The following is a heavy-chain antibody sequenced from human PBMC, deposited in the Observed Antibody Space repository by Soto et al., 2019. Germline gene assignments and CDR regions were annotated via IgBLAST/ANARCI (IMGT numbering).Heavy chain of an antibody. V-gene: IGHV3-11*05. Sequence: QVQLVESGGGLVKPGGSLRLSCAASGFTFSDYSMSWIRQAPGKGLEWVSYITSSSTYTNYADSVKGRFTLSRDNAKNPLYLQMNSLRAEDTAVYYCARGSSGDGMDVWGQGTTVTVSS. D-gene: IGHD6-19*01. CDR2: ITSSSTYT. J-gene: IGHJ6*02. CDR3: ARGSSGDGMDV. CDR1: GFTFSDYS.